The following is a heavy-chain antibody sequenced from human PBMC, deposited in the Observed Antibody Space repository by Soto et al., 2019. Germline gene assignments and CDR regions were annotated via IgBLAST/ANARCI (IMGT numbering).Heavy chain of an antibody. V-gene: IGHV3-48*03. CDR2: ISSSGSTI. CDR3: ARDPSYCGGDCSHPFDY. J-gene: IGHJ4*02. CDR1: GFTFSSYE. Sequence: GGSLRLSCAASGFTFSSYEMNWVRQAPGKGLEWVSYISSSGSTIYYADSVKGRSTISRDNAKNSLYLQMNSLRAEDTAVYYCARDPSYCGGDCSHPFDYWGQGTLVTVYS. D-gene: IGHD2-21*02.